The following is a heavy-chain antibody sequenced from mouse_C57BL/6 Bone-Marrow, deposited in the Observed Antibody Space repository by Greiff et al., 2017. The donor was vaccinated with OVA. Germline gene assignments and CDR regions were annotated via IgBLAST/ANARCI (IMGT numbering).Heavy chain of an antibody. CDR3: ARDDDSHYFDY. CDR2: INYDGSST. J-gene: IGHJ2*01. Sequence: EVKVVESEGGLVQPGSSMKLSCTASGFTFSDYYMAWVRQVPEKGLEWVANINYDGSSTYYLDSLKSRFIISRDNAKNILYLQMSSLKSEDTATYYCARDDDSHYFDYWGQGTTLTVSS. CDR1: GFTFSDYY. V-gene: IGHV5-16*01. D-gene: IGHD2-4*01.